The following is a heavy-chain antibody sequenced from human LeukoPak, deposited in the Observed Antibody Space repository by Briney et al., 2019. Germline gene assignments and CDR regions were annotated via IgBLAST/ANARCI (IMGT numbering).Heavy chain of an antibody. J-gene: IGHJ4*02. CDR2: ISGSGGST. Sequence: GGSLRLSCAASGFTFSSYGMSWVRQAPGKGLEWVSAISGSGGSTYYADSLKGRFTISRDNSKNTVYLQMDSLRADDSAVYYCAKNGGYSYGLYYFDYWGQGALVTVSS. CDR3: AKNGGYSYGLYYFDY. V-gene: IGHV3-23*01. CDR1: GFTFSSYG. D-gene: IGHD5-18*01.